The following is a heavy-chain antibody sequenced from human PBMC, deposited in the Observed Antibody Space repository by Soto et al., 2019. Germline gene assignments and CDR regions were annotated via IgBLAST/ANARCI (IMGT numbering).Heavy chain of an antibody. D-gene: IGHD3-9*01. CDR1: RFTFSSYW. J-gene: IGHJ4*02. V-gene: IGHV3-74*01. CDR3: ATGEELVIIK. CDR2: ISSDGSST. Sequence: EVQLVESGGGLVQPGGSLRLSCAASRFTFSSYWMHWVRQAPGKGLVWVSRISSDGSSTSYADSVKGRFTISRDNAKNTLYLQMNSLRAEDTAVYYCATGEELVIIKWGQGTLVTVSS.